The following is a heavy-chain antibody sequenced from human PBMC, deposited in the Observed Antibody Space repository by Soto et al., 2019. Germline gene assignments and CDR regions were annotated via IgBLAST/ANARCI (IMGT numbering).Heavy chain of an antibody. CDR2: IIPIFGTA. J-gene: IGHJ4*02. CDR3: ARETYCGGDCYSGFDY. D-gene: IGHD2-21*02. V-gene: IGHV1-69*13. CDR1: GGTFSSYA. Sequence: ASVKVSCKASGGTFSSYAISWVRQAPGQGLEWMGGIIPIFGTANYAQKFQGRVTITADESTSTAYMELSSLRSEDTAVYYCARETYCGGDCYSGFDYWGQGTLVTAPQ.